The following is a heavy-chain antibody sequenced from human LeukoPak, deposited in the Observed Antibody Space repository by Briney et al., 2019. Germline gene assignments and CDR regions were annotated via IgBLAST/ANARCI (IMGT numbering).Heavy chain of an antibody. J-gene: IGHJ4*02. CDR1: GGSISSGGYY. CDR2: IYYSGST. Sequence: SETLSLTCTVSGGSISSGGYYWSWIRQHPGKGLEWIGYIYYSGSTYYNPSLKSRVTISVDTSKNQFSLKLSSVTAADTAVYYCAADYYDSSGYHSAAFDYWGQGTLVTVSS. V-gene: IGHV4-31*03. D-gene: IGHD3-22*01. CDR3: AADYYDSSGYHSAAFDY.